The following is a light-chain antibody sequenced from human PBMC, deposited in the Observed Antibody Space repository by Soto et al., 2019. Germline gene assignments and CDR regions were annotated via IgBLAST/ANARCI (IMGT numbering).Light chain of an antibody. CDR3: TSYASSSTPVV. V-gene: IGLV2-14*03. J-gene: IGLJ2*01. CDR1: SSDLGGYKY. CDR2: DVT. Sequence: QSALTQPASVSGSPGQSITISCTGTSSDLGGYKYVSWYQHHPGTAPKLMIYDVTNRPSGGSNRFSGSKSGNTASLTIPGLQAEDEGDYYCTSYASSSTPVVFGGGTKLTVL.